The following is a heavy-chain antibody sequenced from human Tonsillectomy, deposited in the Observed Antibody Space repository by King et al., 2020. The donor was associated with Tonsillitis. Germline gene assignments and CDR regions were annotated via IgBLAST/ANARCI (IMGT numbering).Heavy chain of an antibody. CDR2: IIPIFGTA. CDR3: ASGAYYDFWSGSNWFDP. V-gene: IGHV1-69*01. D-gene: IGHD3-3*01. J-gene: IGHJ5*02. Sequence: HVQLVESGAEVKKPGSSVKVSCKASGGTFSSYAISWVRQAPGQGLEWMGGIIPIFGTANYAQKFQGRVTITADESTSTAYMELSSLRSEDTAVYYCASGAYYDFWSGSNWFDPWGQGTLVTVCS. CDR1: GGTFSSYA.